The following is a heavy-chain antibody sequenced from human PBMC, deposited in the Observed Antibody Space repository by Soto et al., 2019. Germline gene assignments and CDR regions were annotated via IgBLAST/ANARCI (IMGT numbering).Heavy chain of an antibody. V-gene: IGHV3-23*01. J-gene: IGHJ4*02. CDR1: GFTFSSYA. D-gene: IGHD3-10*01. CDR2: ISGSGGST. Sequence: EVQLLESGGGLVQPGGSLRLSCAASGFTFSSYAMSWVRQAPGKGLEWVSGISGSGGSTYYADSVKGRFTISRDNSKNTLYLQMNSLRAEGTAVYYCAKDWGYYGSGSPGGWGQGTLVTVSS. CDR3: AKDWGYYGSGSPGG.